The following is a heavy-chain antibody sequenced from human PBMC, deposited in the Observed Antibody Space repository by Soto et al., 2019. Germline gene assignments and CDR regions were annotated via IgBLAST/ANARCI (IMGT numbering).Heavy chain of an antibody. J-gene: IGHJ4*02. V-gene: IGHV4-34*01. D-gene: IGHD3-3*01. Sequence: SETLSLTCGVYNGSFMGYYWTWVRQPPGKGLEWIGEINHFGSPNYNPSLKSRVAISIDTSKHQFSLSLRSLTAADTAVYYCASLNGGRFLDKGDYWGQGILVTVSS. CDR3: ASLNGGRFLDKGDY. CDR2: INHFGSP. CDR1: NGSFMGYY.